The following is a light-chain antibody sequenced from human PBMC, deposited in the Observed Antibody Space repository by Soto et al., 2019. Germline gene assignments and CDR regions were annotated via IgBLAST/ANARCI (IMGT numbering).Light chain of an antibody. CDR1: SSDVGGYNY. CDR2: DVT. V-gene: IGLV2-14*01. J-gene: IGLJ1*01. Sequence: QSALTQPASVSGSPGQSITISCTGTSSDVGGYNYVSWYRQSPGKAPKLMIYDVTIRPSGVSNRFSGSKSDNTASLTISGLQAEDEADYYCSSYSSGNTRYVFGSGTKLTVL. CDR3: SSYSSGNTRYV.